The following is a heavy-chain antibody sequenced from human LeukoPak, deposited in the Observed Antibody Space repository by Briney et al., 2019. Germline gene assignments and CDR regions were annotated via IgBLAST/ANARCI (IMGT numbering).Heavy chain of an antibody. CDR2: ISGGAGST. D-gene: IGHD2-2*01. J-gene: IGHJ4*02. Sequence: GGSLRLSCAASGFTLSTSGMSWVRQAPGKGLEWVSFISGGAGSTNYADSVKDRFTMSRDTAKSTLYLQMNSLRDDDTATYYCAKGRGSTSIYEYWGQGTLVTVSS. V-gene: IGHV3-23*01. CDR3: AKGRGSTSIYEY. CDR1: GFTLSTSG.